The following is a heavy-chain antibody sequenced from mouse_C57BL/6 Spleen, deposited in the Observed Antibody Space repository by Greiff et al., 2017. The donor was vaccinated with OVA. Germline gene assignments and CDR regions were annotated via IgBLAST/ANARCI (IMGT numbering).Heavy chain of an antibody. CDR3: ARVYSNYYYAMDY. Sequence: DVKLQESGPVLVKPGPSVKISCKASGFTFTDYYMHWVKQSHGKSLEWIGLVYPYNGGTSYNQKFKGKATLTVDTSSSTAYMELNSLTSEDSAVYYCARVYSNYYYAMDYWGQGTSVTVSS. J-gene: IGHJ4*01. D-gene: IGHD2-5*01. V-gene: IGHV1-36*01. CDR1: GFTFTDYY. CDR2: VYPYNGGT.